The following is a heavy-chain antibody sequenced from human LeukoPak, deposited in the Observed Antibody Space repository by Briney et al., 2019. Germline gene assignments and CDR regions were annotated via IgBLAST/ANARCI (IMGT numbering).Heavy chain of an antibody. CDR2: IYPGESDT. Sequence: GESLQISCKGSGYSFTSYWIGWVRQMPGKGLEWMGDIYPGESDTRYSPSFRGQVTISADKSISTAYLQWSSLKASDTAMYYCARHSGSYLYYYGMDVWGQGTTVTVSS. CDR3: ARHSGSYLYYYGMDV. J-gene: IGHJ6*02. CDR1: GYSFTSYW. V-gene: IGHV5-51*01. D-gene: IGHD1-26*01.